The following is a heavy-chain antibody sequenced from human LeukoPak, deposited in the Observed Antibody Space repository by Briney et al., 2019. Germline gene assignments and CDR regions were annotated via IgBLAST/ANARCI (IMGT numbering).Heavy chain of an antibody. CDR2: ISSSGSTI. J-gene: IGHJ4*02. D-gene: IGHD6-19*01. CDR3: AKDLMIAVAGMAFDY. V-gene: IGHV3-11*01. Sequence: GGSLRLSCAASGFTFSDYYMSWIRQAPGKGLEWVSYISSSGSTIYYADSVKGRFTISRDNAKNSLYLQMNSLRAEDTAVYYCAKDLMIAVAGMAFDYWGQGTLVTVSS. CDR1: GFTFSDYY.